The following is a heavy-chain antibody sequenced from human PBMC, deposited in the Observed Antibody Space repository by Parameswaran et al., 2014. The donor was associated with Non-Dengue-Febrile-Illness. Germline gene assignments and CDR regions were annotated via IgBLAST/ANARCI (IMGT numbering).Heavy chain of an antibody. CDR3: ARGRRGFITSPDLFGTDYYYYYMDV. J-gene: IGHJ6*03. CDR2: INHSGSS. Sequence: RWIRQPPGKGLEWIGEINHSGSSTYNPSLRGRVTISLDTSKNQFSLRLTSVTAADTAVYFCARGRRGFITSPDLFGTDYYYYYMDVWDTGTTVTVSS. D-gene: IGHD3-16*01. V-gene: IGHV4-34*01.